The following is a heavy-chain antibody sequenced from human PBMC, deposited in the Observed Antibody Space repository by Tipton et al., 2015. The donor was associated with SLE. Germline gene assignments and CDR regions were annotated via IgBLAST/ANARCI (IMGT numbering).Heavy chain of an antibody. J-gene: IGHJ3*02. CDR1: GGSISSHY. CDR2: IYYSGST. D-gene: IGHD5-18*01. Sequence: TLSLTCTVSGGSISSHYWSWIRQPPGKGLEWIGYIYYSGSTNYNPSLKSRVTISVDTSKNQFSLKLSSVTAADTAVYYCARDTSVDTAMVRAFDIWGQGTMGTVSS. V-gene: IGHV4-59*11. CDR3: ARDTSVDTAMVRAFDI.